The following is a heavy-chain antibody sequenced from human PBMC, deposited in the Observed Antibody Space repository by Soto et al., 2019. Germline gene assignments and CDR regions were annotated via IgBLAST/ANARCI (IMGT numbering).Heavy chain of an antibody. J-gene: IGHJ6*01. Sequence: PVGSLRLSCAASVFTFSSYAMSCVRHSPGKWLEWVSAISGSGGSTYYADSVKGRFTISRDNSKNTLYLQMNSLRAEDKAVYYCAKWGCSSTSCYDYYYYGMELWGQGTPVNVSS. CDR3: AKWGCSSTSCYDYYYYGMEL. D-gene: IGHD2-2*01. CDR2: ISGSGGST. V-gene: IGHV3-23*01. CDR1: VFTFSSYA.